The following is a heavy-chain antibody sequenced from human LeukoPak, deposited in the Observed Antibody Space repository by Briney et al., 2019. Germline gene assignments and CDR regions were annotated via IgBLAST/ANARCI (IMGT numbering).Heavy chain of an antibody. CDR1: GFTFCSYA. D-gene: IGHD3-10*01. J-gene: IGHJ4*02. CDR2: ISGSGGRT. V-gene: IGHV3-23*01. CDR3: AKDVEWFGELFPFDY. Sequence: GGSLRPSCAASGFTFCSYAMSWVRQAPGHGLEWVSAISGSGGRTHYADSVKGRFTISRDNSKKTLYLQMNSLRVEDTAVYYCAKDVEWFGELFPFDYWGQGTLVTVSS.